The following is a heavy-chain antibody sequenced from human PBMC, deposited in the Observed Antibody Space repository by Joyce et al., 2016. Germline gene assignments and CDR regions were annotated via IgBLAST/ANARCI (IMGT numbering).Heavy chain of an antibody. Sequence: EVQLVESGGGLVQPGGSLRLSCAASGSTFSTYWMHWVRQAPGKGRVWVSRISSDGTSTSYADSVKGRFTISRDNAKNTLYLQMNSLRAEDTAVYYCARPYDSSGYYYSIWGQGTLVTVSS. CDR2: ISSDGTST. CDR3: ARPYDSSGYYYSI. V-gene: IGHV3-74*01. D-gene: IGHD3-22*01. CDR1: GSTFSTYW. J-gene: IGHJ4*02.